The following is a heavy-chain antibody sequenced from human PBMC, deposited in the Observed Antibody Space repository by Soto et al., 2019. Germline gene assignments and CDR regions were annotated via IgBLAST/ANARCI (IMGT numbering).Heavy chain of an antibody. J-gene: IGHJ4*02. Sequence: QVQLVQSGAEEKKPGASVKVSCKASGYTFTSYAMHWVRQAPGQRLEWMGWIHAGNGNTKYSQKFQGRGTITRDTFASPAKTKLSSLRVEPAAVYYSASGSYGAEFDYWGKGTLVSVSS. CDR2: IHAGNGNT. V-gene: IGHV1-3*05. D-gene: IGHD4-17*01. CDR3: ASGSYGAEFDY. CDR1: GYTFTSYA.